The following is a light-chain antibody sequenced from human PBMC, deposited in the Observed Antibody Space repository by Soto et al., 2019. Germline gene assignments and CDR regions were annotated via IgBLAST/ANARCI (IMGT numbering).Light chain of an antibody. CDR3: QHYDSSRRT. V-gene: IGKV2-28*01. J-gene: IGKJ1*01. Sequence: DMVLTQSPLSLPVTPGGPGSISCKSSQSLLHTNGYNYLAWYQQKPGKAPNLLIHKASHLESGVPSRFSGSGSGADFTLTISRLKPEDFAVYYCQHYDSSRRTFGPGTKVDIK. CDR2: KAS. CDR1: QSLLHTNGYNY.